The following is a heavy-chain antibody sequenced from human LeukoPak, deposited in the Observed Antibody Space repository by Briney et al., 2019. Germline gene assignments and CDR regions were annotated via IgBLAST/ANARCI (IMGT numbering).Heavy chain of an antibody. J-gene: IGHJ4*02. CDR2: ISGSSGST. Sequence: PGGSLRLSCAASGFTFSSYAMSWVRQAPGKGLQWVSAISGSSGSTYYADSVKGRFTISRDNSKNTLYLQMNSLRAEDTAVYYCAKPERLLWFGELLSTFDYWGQGTLVTVSS. CDR1: GFTFSSYA. V-gene: IGHV3-23*01. CDR3: AKPERLLWFGELLSTFDY. D-gene: IGHD3-10*01.